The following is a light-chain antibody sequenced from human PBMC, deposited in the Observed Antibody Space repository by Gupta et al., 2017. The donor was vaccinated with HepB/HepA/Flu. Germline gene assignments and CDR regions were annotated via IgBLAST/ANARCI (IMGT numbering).Light chain of an antibody. Sequence: QSVLTQPPSVSGAPGQRVTIPCTGSSSNIGAGYDVHWYQQLPGTAPKLLIYGNINRPSGVPDRFSGSKSGTSASLAITGLQAEDEADYYCQSFDSSLSGWVFGGGTKLTVL. CDR1: SSNIGAGYD. V-gene: IGLV1-40*01. CDR3: QSFDSSLSGWV. CDR2: GNI. J-gene: IGLJ3*02.